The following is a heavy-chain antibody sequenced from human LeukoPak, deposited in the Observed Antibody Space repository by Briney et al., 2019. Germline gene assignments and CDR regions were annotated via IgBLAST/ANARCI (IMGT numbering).Heavy chain of an antibody. CDR1: GFSFSDYY. V-gene: IGHV3-11*04. D-gene: IGHD6-6*01. J-gene: IGHJ4*02. Sequence: GGSLRLSCAASGFSFSDYYMSWMRQAPGKGLEWVSYISSSGSTIYYADSVKGRFTISRDNAKNSLYLQMNSLRAEDTAAYYCAGDPRSPPAVPEDFDYWGQGTLVTVSS. CDR2: ISSSGSTI. CDR3: AGDPRSPPAVPEDFDY.